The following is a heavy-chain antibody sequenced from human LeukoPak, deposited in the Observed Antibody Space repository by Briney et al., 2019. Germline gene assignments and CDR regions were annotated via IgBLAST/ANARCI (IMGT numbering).Heavy chain of an antibody. CDR1: GGSISSSNW. D-gene: IGHD4-23*01. J-gene: IGHJ3*02. CDR3: ARAPGYGGDPDAFDI. V-gene: IGHV4-4*02. Sequence: SETLSLTCAVSGGSISSSNWWSWVRQPPGKGLEWIGEIYHSGSTNYNPSLKSRVTISVDTSKNQFSLKLSSVTAADTAVYYCARAPGYGGDPDAFDIWGQGTMVTVSS. CDR2: IYHSGST.